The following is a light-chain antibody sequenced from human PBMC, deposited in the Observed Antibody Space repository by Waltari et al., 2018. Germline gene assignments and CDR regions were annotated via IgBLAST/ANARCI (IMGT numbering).Light chain of an antibody. V-gene: IGKV1-39*01. CDR1: QSISSY. CDR3: QHYGRSAIT. J-gene: IGKJ5*01. CDR2: AAS. Sequence: DIQMTQSPSSLSASVGDRVTSTCRASQSISSYLNWYQQKPGKAPKLLIYAASSLQSGVPSRFSGSGSGTDFTLTISRLEPEDFAVYYCQHYGRSAITFGQGTRLDIK.